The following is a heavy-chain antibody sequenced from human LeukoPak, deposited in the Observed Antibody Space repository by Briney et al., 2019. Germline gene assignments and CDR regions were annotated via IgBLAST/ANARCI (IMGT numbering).Heavy chain of an antibody. CDR3: ARVRDYDFWSGYYSPLYFDY. CDR2: INHSGST. CDR1: GGSFSGYY. V-gene: IGHV4-34*01. J-gene: IGHJ4*02. Sequence: SETLSLTCAVYGGSFSGYYWSWIRQPPGKGLEWIGEINHSGSTNYNPSLKSRVTISVDTSKNQFSLKLSSVTAADTAVYYCARVRDYDFWSGYYSPLYFDYWGQGTLVTVSS. D-gene: IGHD3-3*01.